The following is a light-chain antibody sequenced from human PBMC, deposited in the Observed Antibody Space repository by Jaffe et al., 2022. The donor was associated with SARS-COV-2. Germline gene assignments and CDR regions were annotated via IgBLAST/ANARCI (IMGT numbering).Light chain of an antibody. CDR1: QSVSSN. V-gene: IGKV3-15*01. J-gene: IGKJ2*01. CDR2: GAS. CDR3: QQYNNWPPYT. Sequence: EIVMTQSPATLSVSPGERATLSCRASQSVSSNLAWYQQKPGQAPRLLIYGASTRATGIPGRFSGSGSGTEFTLTITGLQSEDLAVYYCQQYNNWPPYTFGQGTKLEIK.